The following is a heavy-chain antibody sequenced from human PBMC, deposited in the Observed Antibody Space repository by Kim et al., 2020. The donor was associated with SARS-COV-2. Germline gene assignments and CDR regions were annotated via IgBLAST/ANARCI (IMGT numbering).Heavy chain of an antibody. CDR2: ITGDSNYI. CDR3: ARGTWQWLMLWNMDV. V-gene: IGHV3-21*01. Sequence: GGSLRLSCAASGFTFSTQNMNWVRQAPGKGLEWLSSITGDSNYIHYADSVRGRFTVSRDNARNSLYLHMNNLRAGDTAVYYCARGTWQWLMLWNMDVWGPGTTVTVS. CDR1: GFTFSTQN. D-gene: IGHD6-19*01. J-gene: IGHJ6*02.